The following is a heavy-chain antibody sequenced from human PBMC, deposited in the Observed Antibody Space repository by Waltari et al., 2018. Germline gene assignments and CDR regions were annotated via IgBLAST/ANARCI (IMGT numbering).Heavy chain of an antibody. CDR2: TYYRSKWYN. V-gene: IGHV6-1*01. J-gene: IGHJ1*01. Sequence: QVQLQQSGPGLVKPSQTLSLTCAISGDSVPSNSAAWNWIRQSPSRGLEWLGRTYYRSKWYNDYAVSVKSRITINPDTSKNQFYLQLNSVTPEDTAVYYCAREGHSSSRGGFQHWGQGTLVTVSS. CDR3: AREGHSSSRGGFQH. CDR1: GDSVPSNSAA. D-gene: IGHD6-6*01.